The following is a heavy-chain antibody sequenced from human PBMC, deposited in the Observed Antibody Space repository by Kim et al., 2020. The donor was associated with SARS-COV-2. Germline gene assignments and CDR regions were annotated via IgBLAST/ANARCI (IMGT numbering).Heavy chain of an antibody. J-gene: IGHJ6*01. D-gene: IGHD3-22*01. CDR2: IYYSGNS. CDR3: ERRNYYDSSGYYY. CDR1: GGSVSSGSYY. V-gene: IGHV4-61*01. Sequence: SETLSLTCTVSGGSVSSGSYYWSWIRQPPGKGLEWIGYIYYSGNSNYNPSLKSRVTISVDTSKNQFSLKLSSVTAADTAVYYCERRNYYDSSGYYY.